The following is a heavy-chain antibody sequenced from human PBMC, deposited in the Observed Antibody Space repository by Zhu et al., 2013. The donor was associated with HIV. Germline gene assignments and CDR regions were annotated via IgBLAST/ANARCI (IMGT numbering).Heavy chain of an antibody. V-gene: IGHV4-34*01. Sequence: QVQLQQWGAGLLKPSETLSLTCAVYGGSFSGYYWSWIRQPPGKGLEWIGEINHSGSTNYNPSLKSRVTISVDTSKNQFSLKLSSVTAADTAVYYCARAAAAAHYYGMDVWGQGPRSP. CDR3: ARAAAAAHYYGMDV. CDR1: GGSFSGYY. D-gene: IGHD6-13*01. CDR2: INHSGST. J-gene: IGHJ6*02.